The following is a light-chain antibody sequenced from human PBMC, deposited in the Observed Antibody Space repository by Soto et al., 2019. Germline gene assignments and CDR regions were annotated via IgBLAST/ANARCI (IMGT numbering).Light chain of an antibody. J-gene: IGLJ2*01. CDR1: SSVVGSYNR. Sequence: QSALTQPPSVSGSPGQSVTISCTGTSSVVGSYNRVSWYQQPPGTAPKLMIYEVSNRPSGVPDRFSGSKSGNTASLTISGLQAEDEADYYCSSYTSSSTHVVFGGGTKLTVL. V-gene: IGLV2-18*02. CDR3: SSYTSSSTHVV. CDR2: EVS.